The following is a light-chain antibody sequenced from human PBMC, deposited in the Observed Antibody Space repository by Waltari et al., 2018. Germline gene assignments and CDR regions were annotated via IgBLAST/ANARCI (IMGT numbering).Light chain of an antibody. CDR2: TTS. V-gene: IGKV1-39*01. CDR1: QSISSW. Sequence: DIQMTQSPSTLSASVGDRVTITCRASQSISSWLAWYQQKPRKAPKLLIYTTSTLQSGVPSRFSGSGSGTDFTLTISSLQPEDFATYYCQQSYSSPRTFGQGTKVEIK. J-gene: IGKJ1*01. CDR3: QQSYSSPRT.